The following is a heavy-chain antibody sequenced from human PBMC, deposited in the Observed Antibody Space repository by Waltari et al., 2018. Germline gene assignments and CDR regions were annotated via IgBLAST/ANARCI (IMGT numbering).Heavy chain of an antibody. D-gene: IGHD6-19*01. CDR1: GYTFTTYP. CDR2: INAGNGNT. CDR3: AKDGGWYYLEN. Sequence: QVQLAQSGAEVKKPGAPVKVSCKASGYTFTTYPIHWVRQAPGQGLEWMGWINAGNGNTKYSYKFQGRLTLSRDTSASTVYMELSGLTSEDTALYYCAKDGGWYYLENWGQGTLVTVSS. V-gene: IGHV1-3*01. J-gene: IGHJ4*02.